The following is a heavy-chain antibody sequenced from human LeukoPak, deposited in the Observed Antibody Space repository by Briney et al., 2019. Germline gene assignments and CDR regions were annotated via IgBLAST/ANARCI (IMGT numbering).Heavy chain of an antibody. D-gene: IGHD5-12*01. V-gene: IGHV1-2*06. CDR3: ARDESGYDFAY. Sequence: ASVKVSCKASGYTFTGYYMHWERQAPGQGLEWMGRINPNSGGTNYAQKFQGRVTMTRDTSISTAYMELSRLRSDDTAVYYCARDESGYDFAYWGQGTLVTVSS. CDR2: INPNSGGT. CDR1: GYTFTGYY. J-gene: IGHJ4*02.